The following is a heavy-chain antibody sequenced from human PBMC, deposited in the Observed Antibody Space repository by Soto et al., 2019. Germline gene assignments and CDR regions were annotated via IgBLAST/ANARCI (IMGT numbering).Heavy chain of an antibody. V-gene: IGHV4-59*01. CDR1: GGSIRSYY. Sequence: SETLSLTCTVSGGSIRSYYWSWIRQPPGKGLEWIGYIYYSGSTNYNPSLKSRVTISVDTSKNQFSLKLSSVTAADTAVYYCARVMTTVTTWYYFDYWGQGTLVTVSS. D-gene: IGHD4-17*01. J-gene: IGHJ4*02. CDR2: IYYSGST. CDR3: ARVMTTVTTWYYFDY.